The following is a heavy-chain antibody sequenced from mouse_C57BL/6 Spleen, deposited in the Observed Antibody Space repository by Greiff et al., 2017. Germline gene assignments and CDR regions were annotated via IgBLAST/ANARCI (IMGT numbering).Heavy chain of an antibody. Sequence: QVQLKQSGAELVKPGASVKISCKASGYAFSSYWMNWVKQRPGKGLEWIGQIYPGDGDTNYNGKFKGKATLTADKSSSTAYMQLSSLTSEDSAVYFCARYYYGSSYGYFDVWGTGTTVTVSS. D-gene: IGHD1-1*01. V-gene: IGHV1-80*01. CDR1: GYAFSSYW. CDR3: ARYYYGSSYGYFDV. CDR2: IYPGDGDT. J-gene: IGHJ1*03.